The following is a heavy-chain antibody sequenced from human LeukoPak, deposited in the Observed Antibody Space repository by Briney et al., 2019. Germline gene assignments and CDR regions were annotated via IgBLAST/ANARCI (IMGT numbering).Heavy chain of an antibody. CDR3: ARDRYSSGWYDIDY. Sequence: SETLSLTCAVYGGSFSGYYWSWIRQPPGKGLEWIGEINHSGSTNYNPSLKSRVTISVDTSKNQFSLKLSSVTAADTAVYYCARDRYSSGWYDIDYWGQGTLVTVSS. D-gene: IGHD6-19*01. J-gene: IGHJ4*02. CDR1: GGSFSGYY. V-gene: IGHV4-34*01. CDR2: INHSGST.